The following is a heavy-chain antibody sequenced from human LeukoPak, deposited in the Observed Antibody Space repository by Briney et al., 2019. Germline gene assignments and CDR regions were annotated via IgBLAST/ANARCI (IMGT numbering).Heavy chain of an antibody. V-gene: IGHV4-34*01. J-gene: IGHJ4*02. CDR1: GGSFSGYY. CDR3: TKGRIQLGY. Sequence: SETLSLTCAVYGGSFSGYYWGWIRQPPGKGLEWIGEINHSGSTNYNPSLKSRVTISVDTSKNQFSLKLTSVTAADTAVYYCTKGRIQLGYWGQGTLITVSS. CDR2: INHSGST. D-gene: IGHD5-18*01.